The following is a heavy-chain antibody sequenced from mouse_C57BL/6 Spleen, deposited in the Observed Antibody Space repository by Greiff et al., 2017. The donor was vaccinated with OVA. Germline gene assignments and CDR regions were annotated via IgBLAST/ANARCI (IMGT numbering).Heavy chain of an antibody. CDR1: GYAFSSCW. J-gene: IGHJ4*01. CDR2: IYPGDGDT. D-gene: IGHD3-3*01. V-gene: IGHV1-80*01. CDR3: ARYRDPGAMDY. Sequence: VQLQQSGAELVKPGASVKISCKASGYAFSSCWMNWVKQRPGKGLEWIGQIYPGDGDTNYNGKFKGKATLTADKSSSTAYMQLSSLTSEDSAVYFCARYRDPGAMDYWGQGTSVTVSS.